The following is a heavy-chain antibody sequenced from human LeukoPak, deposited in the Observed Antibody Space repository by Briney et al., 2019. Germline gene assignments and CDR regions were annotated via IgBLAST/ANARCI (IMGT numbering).Heavy chain of an antibody. CDR1: GYTFTGFY. CDR2: INPNSGGT. Sequence: ASVKVSCKASGYTFTGFYIHWVRQAPGQGLEWMGWINPNSGGTKYAQRFQGRVTMTRDTSISTAYMELNSLRSDDTAVYYCARDPSYLGYCSSTSCHENDYWGQGTLVTVSS. V-gene: IGHV1-2*02. J-gene: IGHJ4*02. CDR3: ARDPSYLGYCSSTSCHENDY. D-gene: IGHD2-2*01.